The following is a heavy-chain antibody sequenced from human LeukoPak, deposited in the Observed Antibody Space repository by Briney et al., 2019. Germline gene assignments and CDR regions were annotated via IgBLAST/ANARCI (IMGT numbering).Heavy chain of an antibody. CDR1: SSSISSYY. Sequence: SETLSLTCTVSSSSISSYYWSWIRQAPGKGLEWIGYIYYSGSTNYNPSLKSRVTISVDTSKNQFSLKLSSVTAADTAVYYCARRLGATYSYGSLYFDYWGQGTLVTVSS. J-gene: IGHJ4*02. D-gene: IGHD5-18*01. V-gene: IGHV4-59*08. CDR2: IYYSGST. CDR3: ARRLGATYSYGSLYFDY.